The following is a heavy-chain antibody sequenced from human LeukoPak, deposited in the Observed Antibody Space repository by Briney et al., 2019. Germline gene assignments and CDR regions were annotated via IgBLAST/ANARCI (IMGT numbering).Heavy chain of an antibody. D-gene: IGHD6-19*01. V-gene: IGHV3-66*01. CDR3: ARDAIAVAGPAIHYYYGMDV. J-gene: IGHJ6*02. CDR1: GLTVSSNY. CDR2: IYSGGST. Sequence: GGSLRLSCAASGLTVSSNYMSWVRQAPGKGLEWVSVIYSGGSTYYADSVKGRFTISRDNSKNTLYLQMNSLRAEDTAVYYCARDAIAVAGPAIHYYYGMDVWGQGTTVTVSS.